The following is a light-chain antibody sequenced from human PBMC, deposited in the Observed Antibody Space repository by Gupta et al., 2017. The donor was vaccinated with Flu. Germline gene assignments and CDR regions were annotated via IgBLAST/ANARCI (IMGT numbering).Light chain of an antibody. V-gene: IGKV3-15*01. CDR3: QHDDVWPADT. CDR2: EAS. CDR1: RDIDTR. J-gene: IGKJ2*01. Sequence: SCRASRDIDTRLDWYQQKPGQSPRLLIYEASTRETGVAARFSGSGYSKEFPLIVRTGQSENYAVYICQHDDVWPADTFGRGTKLEI.